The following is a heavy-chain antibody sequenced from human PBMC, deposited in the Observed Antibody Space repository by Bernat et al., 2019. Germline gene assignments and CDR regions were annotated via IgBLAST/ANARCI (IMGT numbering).Heavy chain of an antibody. CDR1: GFIFSNFW. D-gene: IGHD3-16*01. Sequence: EVQLVESGGDLVKPGGSLRLSCAASGFIFSNFWLSWVRQVPGKGLEGVGRIKSKSSGGTADYGAPVKGRFTISRDDSKNTLYLQMNSLKIEDTAVYYCTTGSSGGEDYWGQGTLVTVSS. CDR3: TTGSSGGEDY. CDR2: IKSKSSGGTA. V-gene: IGHV3-15*01. J-gene: IGHJ4*02.